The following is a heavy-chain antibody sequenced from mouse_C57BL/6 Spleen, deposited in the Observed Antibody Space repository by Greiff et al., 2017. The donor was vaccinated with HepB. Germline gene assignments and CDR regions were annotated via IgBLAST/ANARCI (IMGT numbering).Heavy chain of an antibody. J-gene: IGHJ3*01. Sequence: QVQLQQSGAELVRPGTSVKVSCKASGYAFTNYLIEWVKQRPGQGLEWIGVINPGSGGTNYNEKFKGKATLTADKSSSTAYMQLSSLTSEDSAVYFWARSKNDYDGFAYWGQGTLVTVSA. V-gene: IGHV1-54*01. CDR3: ARSKNDYDGFAY. D-gene: IGHD2-4*01. CDR2: INPGSGGT. CDR1: GYAFTNYL.